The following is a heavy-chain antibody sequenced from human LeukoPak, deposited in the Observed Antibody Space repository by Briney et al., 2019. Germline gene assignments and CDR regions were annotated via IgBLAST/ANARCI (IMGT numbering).Heavy chain of an antibody. CDR3: ARVEDYYDSSGYYYQYFQH. V-gene: IGHV3-23*01. CDR1: GFTFSSYA. J-gene: IGHJ1*01. CDR2: ISGSGGST. Sequence: PGGSLRLSCAASGFTFSSYAMSWVRQAPGKGLEWVSAISGSGGSTYYADSVKGRFTISRDNSKDTLYLQMNSLRAEDTAVYYCARVEDYYDSSGYYYQYFQHWGQGTLVTVSS. D-gene: IGHD3-22*01.